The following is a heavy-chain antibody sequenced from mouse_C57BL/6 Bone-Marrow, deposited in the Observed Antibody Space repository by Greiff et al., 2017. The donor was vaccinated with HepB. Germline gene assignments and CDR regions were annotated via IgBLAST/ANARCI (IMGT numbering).Heavy chain of an antibody. J-gene: IGHJ3*01. D-gene: IGHD3-1*01. V-gene: IGHV2-5*01. CDR2: IWRGGST. CDR3: AKNFGIAY. Sequence: QVQLKESGPGLVQPSQSLSITCTVSGFSLTSYGVHWVRQSPGKGLEWLGVIWRGGSTDYNAAFMSRLSTTKDNSKSQVFFKMNSLQADDTAIYYCAKNFGIAYWGQGTLVTVSA. CDR1: GFSLTSYG.